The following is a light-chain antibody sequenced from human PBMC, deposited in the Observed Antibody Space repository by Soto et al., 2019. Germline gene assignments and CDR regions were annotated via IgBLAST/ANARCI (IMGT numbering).Light chain of an antibody. CDR3: QQRSNWLQT. V-gene: IGKV3-15*01. CDR2: GAS. CDR1: QSVSSN. Sequence: EIVMTQSPATLSVSPGERATLSCRASQSVSSNLAWYQQKPGQAPRLLIYGASTRATGIPARFSGSGSGTDFTLTISSLEPEDFAVYYCQQRSNWLQTFGQGTKVDIK. J-gene: IGKJ1*01.